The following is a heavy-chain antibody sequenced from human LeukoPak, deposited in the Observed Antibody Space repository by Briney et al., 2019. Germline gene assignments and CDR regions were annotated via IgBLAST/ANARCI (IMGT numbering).Heavy chain of an antibody. CDR1: GGSISSYY. D-gene: IGHD1-14*01. Sequence: SETLSLTCTVSGGSISSYYWSWIRQPAGKGLEWIGRIYTSGSTNYNPSLKSRVTMSVDTSKNQFSLKLSSVTAADTAVYYCARDRRTTTKGYYYMDVWSKGTTVTISS. J-gene: IGHJ6*03. CDR3: ARDRRTTTKGYYYMDV. CDR2: IYTSGST. V-gene: IGHV4-4*07.